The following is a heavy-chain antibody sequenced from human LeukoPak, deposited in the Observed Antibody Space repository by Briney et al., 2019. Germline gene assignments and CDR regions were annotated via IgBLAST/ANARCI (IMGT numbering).Heavy chain of an antibody. CDR3: AKVTSKYMTTVTADAFDI. J-gene: IGHJ3*02. CDR2: ISGSGGST. V-gene: IGHV3-23*01. Sequence: GGSLRLSCAASGFTFSSYAMSWVRQAPGKGLERVSAISGSGGSTYYADSVKGRFTISRDNSKNTLYLQMNSLRAEDTAVYYCAKVTSKYMTTVTADAFDIWGQGTMVTVSS. CDR1: GFTFSSYA. D-gene: IGHD4-17*01.